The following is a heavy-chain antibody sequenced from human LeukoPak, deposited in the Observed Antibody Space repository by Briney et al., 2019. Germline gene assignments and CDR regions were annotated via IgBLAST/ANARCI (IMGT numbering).Heavy chain of an antibody. Sequence: PGGSLRLSCAASGFTVSSNYMSWVRQAPGKGLEWVSVIYSGGSTYYADSVKGRFTISRDNSKNTLYLQMNSLRAEDTAMYYCARGEYCSSTSCYLSDAFDIWGQGTMVTVSS. D-gene: IGHD2-2*01. J-gene: IGHJ3*02. CDR1: GFTVSSNY. CDR3: ARGEYCSSTSCYLSDAFDI. CDR2: IYSGGST. V-gene: IGHV3-66*01.